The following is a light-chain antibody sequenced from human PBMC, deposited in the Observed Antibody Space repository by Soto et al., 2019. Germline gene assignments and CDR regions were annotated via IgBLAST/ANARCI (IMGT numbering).Light chain of an antibody. CDR2: AAS. CDR3: QQYNNWPPLT. CDR1: QSISSY. J-gene: IGKJ4*01. V-gene: IGKV1-39*01. Sequence: DIQMPQSPSSLSASVGDRVTITCRASQSISSYLNWYQQKPGKAPKLLIYAASTLQAGVPSRFSGSGSGTDFTLTISSLQSEDFAVYYCQQYNNWPPLTFGGGTKVGIK.